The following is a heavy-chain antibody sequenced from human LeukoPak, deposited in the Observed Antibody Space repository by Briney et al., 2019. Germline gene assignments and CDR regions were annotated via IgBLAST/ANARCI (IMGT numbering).Heavy chain of an antibody. Sequence: SETLSLTCTVSGGSINSYYWGWIRQPPGKGLEWIGYIYYSGSTNYNPSLKSRVTISVDTSKNQFSLKLSSVTAADTAVYYCARLMGEYSSGWSPSFDYWGQGTLVTVSS. CDR1: GGSINSYY. D-gene: IGHD6-19*01. CDR2: IYYSGST. J-gene: IGHJ4*02. V-gene: IGHV4-59*08. CDR3: ARLMGEYSSGWSPSFDY.